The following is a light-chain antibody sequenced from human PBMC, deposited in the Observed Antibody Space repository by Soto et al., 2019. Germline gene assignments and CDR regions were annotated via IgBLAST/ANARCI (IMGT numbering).Light chain of an antibody. V-gene: IGLV2-14*01. Sequence: QSALTQPASVSGSPGQSITISCTGTSSDVGGYNYVSWYQQHPGKAPKLMIYEVSNRPSGVSNRFSGSKSGNTASLTISGLQAEHEADYYCSSYTGSSTLLVFGTGTKLTVL. J-gene: IGLJ1*01. CDR2: EVS. CDR3: SSYTGSSTLLV. CDR1: SSDVGGYNY.